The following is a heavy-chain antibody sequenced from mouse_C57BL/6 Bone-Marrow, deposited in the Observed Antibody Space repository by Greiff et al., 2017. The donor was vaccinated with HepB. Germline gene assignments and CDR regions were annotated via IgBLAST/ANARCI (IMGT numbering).Heavy chain of an antibody. CDR3: ARYKGGLYGNPWFAY. Sequence: EVKLMESGGGLVQPGGSLSLSCAASGFTFTDYYMSWVRQPPGKALEWLGFIRNKANGYTTEYSASVKGRFTSSRDNSQSILYLQMNALRAEDSATYYCARYKGGLYGNPWFAYWGQGTLVTVSA. D-gene: IGHD2-1*01. CDR1: GFTFTDYY. J-gene: IGHJ3*01. V-gene: IGHV7-3*01. CDR2: IRNKANGYTT.